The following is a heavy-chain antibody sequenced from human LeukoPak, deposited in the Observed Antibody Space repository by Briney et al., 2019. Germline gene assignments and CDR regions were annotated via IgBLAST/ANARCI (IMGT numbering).Heavy chain of an antibody. CDR2: ISGSGGST. J-gene: IGHJ6*02. CDR1: GFTVRSNY. D-gene: IGHD3-10*01. Sequence: PGGSLRLSCAASGFTVRSNYMTWVRQAPGKGLEWVSAISGSGGSTYYADSVKGRFTISRDNSKNTLYLQMNSLRAEDTAVYYCAKGYGAGFGSGTTNYYYYGMDVWGQGTTVTVSS. CDR3: AKGYGAGFGSGTTNYYYYGMDV. V-gene: IGHV3-23*01.